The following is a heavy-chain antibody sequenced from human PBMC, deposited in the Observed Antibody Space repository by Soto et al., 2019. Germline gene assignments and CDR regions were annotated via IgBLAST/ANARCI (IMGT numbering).Heavy chain of an antibody. CDR1: GFTFSSYS. CDR2: ISSSSSTI. D-gene: IGHD2-15*01. Sequence: GGSLRLSCAASGFTFSSYSMNWVRQAPGKGLEWVSYISSSSSTIYYADSVKGRFTISRDNAKNSLYLQMNSLRVEDTAVYYCVKDDRILGRRYFDLWGRGTLVTVSS. J-gene: IGHJ2*01. CDR3: VKDDRILGRRYFDL. V-gene: IGHV3-48*01.